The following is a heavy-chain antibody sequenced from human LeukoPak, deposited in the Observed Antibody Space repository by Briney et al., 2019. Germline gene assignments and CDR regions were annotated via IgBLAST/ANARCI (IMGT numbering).Heavy chain of an antibody. D-gene: IGHD3-10*01. Sequence: ASVKVSCKASGHTFTSYGISWVRQAPGQGLEWMGWISAYNGNTNYAQKLQGRVTMTTDTSTSTAYMELRSLRSDDTAVYYCARDRPMVRGVIIYSLGMDVWGQGTTVTVSS. CDR2: ISAYNGNT. CDR1: GHTFTSYG. CDR3: ARDRPMVRGVIIYSLGMDV. J-gene: IGHJ6*02. V-gene: IGHV1-18*01.